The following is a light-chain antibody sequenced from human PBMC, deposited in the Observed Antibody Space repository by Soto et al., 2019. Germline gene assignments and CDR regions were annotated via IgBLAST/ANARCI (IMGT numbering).Light chain of an antibody. CDR3: QQYNNWPPYT. V-gene: IGKV3-15*01. CDR1: QSISRN. CDR2: DVS. J-gene: IGKJ2*01. Sequence: EVVLTHSPGTLSVSPGERATLSCRASQSISRNLAWYQQKPGRAPRLLIYDVSTRATGIPARFSGSGSETEFTLTISSLQSEDFAVYYCQQYNNWPPYTFGQGTKVDIK.